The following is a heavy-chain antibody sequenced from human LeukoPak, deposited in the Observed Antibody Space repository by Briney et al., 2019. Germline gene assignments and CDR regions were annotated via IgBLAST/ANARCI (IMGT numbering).Heavy chain of an antibody. J-gene: IGHJ4*02. Sequence: PSETLSLTCAVSGVSFNDYYWSWVRRPPGKGLEWIGEINHSGYTNDSPSLKSRVTISIDTSRKQFSLNLRSVTVADTAVYYCTRMTTGHDYWGQGTLVTVSS. CDR2: INHSGYT. CDR3: TRMTTGHDY. CDR1: GVSFNDYY. V-gene: IGHV4-34*01. D-gene: IGHD4-17*01.